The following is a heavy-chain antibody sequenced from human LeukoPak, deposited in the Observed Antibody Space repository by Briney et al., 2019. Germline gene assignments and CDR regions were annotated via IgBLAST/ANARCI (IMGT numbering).Heavy chain of an antibody. Sequence: GASVKVSCKASGYTFTSYGISWVRQAPGQGLEWVGWISAYNGNTNYAQKLQGRVTMTTDTSTSTAYMELRSLRSDDTAVYYCARAVLLWFGESEKSFDYWGQGTLVTVSS. J-gene: IGHJ4*02. CDR3: ARAVLLWFGESEKSFDY. CDR1: GYTFTSYG. V-gene: IGHV1-18*01. CDR2: ISAYNGNT. D-gene: IGHD3-10*01.